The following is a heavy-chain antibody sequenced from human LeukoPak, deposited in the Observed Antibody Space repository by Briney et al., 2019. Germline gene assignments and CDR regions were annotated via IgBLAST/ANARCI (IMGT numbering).Heavy chain of an antibody. D-gene: IGHD4-23*01. Sequence: ASVKVSCKASGGTFSSYAISWVRQAPGQGLEWMGWISAYNGNTNYAQKLQGRVTMTTDTSTSTAYMELRSLRSDDTAVYYCARDLSTGGPWRGYFDLWGRGTLVTVSS. V-gene: IGHV1-18*01. CDR2: ISAYNGNT. CDR3: ARDLSTGGPWRGYFDL. CDR1: GGTFSSYA. J-gene: IGHJ2*01.